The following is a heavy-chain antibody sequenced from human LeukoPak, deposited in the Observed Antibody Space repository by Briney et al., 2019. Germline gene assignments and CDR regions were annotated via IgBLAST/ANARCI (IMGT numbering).Heavy chain of an antibody. Sequence: ASVKVSCKASGYTFTGYYMHWVRQAPGQGLELMGWINPNSGGTNYAQKFQGRVTMTRDTSISTAYMELTRLTSDDTAVYYCTRDRSSGSNWFDPWGQGTLVTVSS. CDR2: INPNSGGT. V-gene: IGHV1-2*02. CDR3: TRDRSSGSNWFDP. J-gene: IGHJ5*02. CDR1: GYTFTGYY. D-gene: IGHD6-19*01.